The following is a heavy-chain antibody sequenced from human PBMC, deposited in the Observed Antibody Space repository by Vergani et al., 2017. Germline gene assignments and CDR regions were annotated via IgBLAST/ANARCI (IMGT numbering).Heavy chain of an antibody. CDR2: ISDDGINK. V-gene: IGHV3-30*04. CDR1: GFTFSSYS. Sequence: QLQLVESGGGVVQPGRSLRLSCAASGFTFSSYSMHWVRQAPGKGLEWVAVISDDGINKSYADSVKGRFTISRDNSKNTLYLKMNSLRAEDTAVYYCANDYDGTGSYDFYRDYYYYYMDVWGKGTTVTVSS. D-gene: IGHD3-10*01. CDR3: ANDYDGTGSYDFYRDYYYYYMDV. J-gene: IGHJ6*03.